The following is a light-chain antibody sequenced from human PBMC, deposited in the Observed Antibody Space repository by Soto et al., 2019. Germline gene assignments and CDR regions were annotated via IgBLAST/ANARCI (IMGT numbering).Light chain of an antibody. CDR2: LEGSGRY. CDR3: ETWDSNTRL. Sequence: QAVVTQSSSASASLGSSVRLTCTLSSGHSTYIIAWHQQQPGKAPRYLMNLEGSGRYSKGSGVPDRFSGSSSGADRYLTISNLQFEDEADYYCETWDSNTRLFGGGTKVTVL. CDR1: SGHSTYI. V-gene: IGLV4-60*02. J-gene: IGLJ3*02.